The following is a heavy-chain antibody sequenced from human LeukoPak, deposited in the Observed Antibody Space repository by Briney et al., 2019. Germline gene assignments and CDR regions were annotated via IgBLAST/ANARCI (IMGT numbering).Heavy chain of an antibody. CDR3: AKDSGAAAGPPLD. Sequence: GGSLRLSCAASGFTFSSYWMSWVRQAPGKGLEWVANIKQDGSEKYYVDSVKGRFTISRDNSKNTQYLQMNSLRVEDTAIYYCAKDSGAAAGPPLDWGQGTLVTVSS. D-gene: IGHD6-25*01. V-gene: IGHV3-7*01. J-gene: IGHJ4*02. CDR2: IKQDGSEK. CDR1: GFTFSSYW.